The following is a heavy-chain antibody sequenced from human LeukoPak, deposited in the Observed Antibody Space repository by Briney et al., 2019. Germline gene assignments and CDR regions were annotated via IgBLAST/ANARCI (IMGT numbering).Heavy chain of an antibody. CDR1: GGTFSSYA. CDR2: IIPIFGTA. CDR3: ARRSGTGISNYYYYGMDV. J-gene: IGHJ6*04. D-gene: IGHD6-13*01. Sequence: GASVKVSCKASGGTFSSYAICWVRQAPGQGLEWMGGIIPIFGTANYAQKFQGRVTITADKSTSTAYMELSSLSSEDTAVYYCARRSGTGISNYYYYGMDVWGKGTTVTVSS. V-gene: IGHV1-69*06.